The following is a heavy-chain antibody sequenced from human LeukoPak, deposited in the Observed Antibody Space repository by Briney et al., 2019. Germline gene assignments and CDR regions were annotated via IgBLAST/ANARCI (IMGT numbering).Heavy chain of an antibody. V-gene: IGHV1-2*02. D-gene: IGHD2-2*01. Sequence: ASVKVSCKASGYTFTGYYMHWVRQAPGQGLEWMGWINPNSGGTNYAQKFQGRVTMTRDTSISTAYMGLSRLRSDDTAVYYCARAVVPAAHLSYYYYGMDVWGQGTTVTVSS. CDR2: INPNSGGT. CDR1: GYTFTGYY. J-gene: IGHJ6*02. CDR3: ARAVVPAAHLSYYYYGMDV.